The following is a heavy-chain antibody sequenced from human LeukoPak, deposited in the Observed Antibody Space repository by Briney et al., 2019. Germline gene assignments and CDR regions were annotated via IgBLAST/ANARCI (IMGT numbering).Heavy chain of an antibody. CDR3: AVRQQWLGVDY. V-gene: IGHV4-34*01. CDR1: GGSLSGYY. Sequence: SETLSLTCAVYGGSLSGYYWSWIRQPPGKGLEWIGEINHSGSTNYNPSLKSRVTISVDTSKNQFSLKLSSVTAADTAVYYCAVRQQWLGVDYWGQGTLVTVSS. CDR2: INHSGST. D-gene: IGHD6-19*01. J-gene: IGHJ4*02.